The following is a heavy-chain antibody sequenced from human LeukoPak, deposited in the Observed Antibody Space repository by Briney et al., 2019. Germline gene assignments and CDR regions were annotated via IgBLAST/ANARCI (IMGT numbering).Heavy chain of an antibody. CDR3: AKARGICGGDCYSNRYGMDV. V-gene: IGHV3-23*01. D-gene: IGHD2-21*02. CDR2: ISGSAGST. CDR1: GFTDNTNH. J-gene: IGHJ6*02. Sequence: PGGSLRLSCAASGFTDNTNHMSWVRQAPGKGLEWVSAISGSAGSTYYADSVKGRFTISRDNSKNTLHLQMNSLRAEDTAVYYCAKARGICGGDCYSNRYGMDVWGQGTTVTVSS.